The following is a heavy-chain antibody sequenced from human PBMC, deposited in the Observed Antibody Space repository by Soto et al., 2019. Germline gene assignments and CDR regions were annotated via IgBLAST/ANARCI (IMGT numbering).Heavy chain of an antibody. J-gene: IGHJ6*02. CDR1: GFTFSDYY. V-gene: IGHV3-11*01. D-gene: IGHD3-9*01. Sequence: QVQLVESGGGLGKPGVSLRLSCAASGFTFSDYYMSWIRQAPGKGLEWISSISSSASIIYYGDSVKGRFTISRDNARNSLFLQVNSLRAEDTAVYYCARDRLANVWGQGTTVTVSS. CDR2: ISSSASII. CDR3: ARDRLANV.